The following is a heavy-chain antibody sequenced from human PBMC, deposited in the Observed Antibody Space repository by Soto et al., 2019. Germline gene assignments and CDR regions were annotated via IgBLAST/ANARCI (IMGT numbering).Heavy chain of an antibody. CDR1: GGTFSSYA. CDR2: IIPIFGTA. CDR3: ARVGYYDSTNWFDP. D-gene: IGHD3-22*01. J-gene: IGHJ5*02. Sequence: SVKVSCKASGGTFSSYAISWVRQAPGQGLEWMGGIIPIFGTANYAQKFQGRVTITADESTSTAYMELSSLRSEDTAVYYCARVGYYDSTNWFDPWGQGTLVTVSS. V-gene: IGHV1-69*13.